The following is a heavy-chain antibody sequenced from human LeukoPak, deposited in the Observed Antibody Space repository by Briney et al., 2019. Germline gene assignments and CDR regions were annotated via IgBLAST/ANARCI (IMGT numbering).Heavy chain of an antibody. D-gene: IGHD3-10*01. V-gene: IGHV3-49*03. J-gene: IGHJ4*02. CDR2: IRSKGYGGTT. CDR1: GXTFGDYA. CDR3: TRDRHGGSSAY. Sequence: PGRSLRLSCTASGXTFGDYAVSWFRQAPGKGQEWVGLIRSKGYGGTTEYAASVKGRFTISRDDSKSIAYLQMNSLKSEDTAVYYCTRDRHGGSSAYWGQGTLVTVSS.